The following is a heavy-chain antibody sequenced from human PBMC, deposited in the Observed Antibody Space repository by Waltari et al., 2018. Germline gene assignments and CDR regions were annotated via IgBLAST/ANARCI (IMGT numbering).Heavy chain of an antibody. CDR3: ARDPPYRVGGY. CDR1: GGTFSSYA. D-gene: IGHD1-26*01. CDR2: IIPTLGTA. J-gene: IGHJ4*02. V-gene: IGHV1-69*04. Sequence: QVQLVQSGAEVKKPGSSVKVSCKDSGGTFSSYAISWVRPAPGQGLEWMGRIIPTLGTANYAQKFQGRVTITADKSTSTAYMELSSLRSEDTAVYYCARDPPYRVGGYWGQGTLVTVSS.